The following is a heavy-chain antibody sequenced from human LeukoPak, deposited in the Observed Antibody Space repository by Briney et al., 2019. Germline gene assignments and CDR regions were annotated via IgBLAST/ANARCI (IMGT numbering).Heavy chain of an antibody. Sequence: GGSLRLSCAASGFTFDDYGMSWVRQAPGKGLEWVSGVNWNGGSTGYADSAKGRFTISRDNAKNSLYLQMNSLRAEDTALYYCARAGGYSGYECFDYWGQGTLVTVSS. CDR1: GFTFDDYG. CDR2: VNWNGGST. J-gene: IGHJ4*02. CDR3: ARAGGYSGYECFDY. V-gene: IGHV3-20*04. D-gene: IGHD5-12*01.